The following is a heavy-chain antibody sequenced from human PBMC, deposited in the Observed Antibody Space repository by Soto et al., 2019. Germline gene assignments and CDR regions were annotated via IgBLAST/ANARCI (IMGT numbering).Heavy chain of an antibody. CDR3: ARKSDSSPVPEADGV. V-gene: IGHV3-53*02. CDR1: GFSVGSNY. D-gene: IGHD2-8*01. CDR2: IYSNGDT. Sequence: EVQLVETGGGLIQPGGSLRLSCAASGFSVGSNYMTWFRQSPGKGLEWVSLIYSNGDTDYADSVKGRFSISSDNFKNTLYLQMNNLRAEDTAVYHCARKSDSSPVPEADGVWGRGTLVTVSS. J-gene: IGHJ4*02.